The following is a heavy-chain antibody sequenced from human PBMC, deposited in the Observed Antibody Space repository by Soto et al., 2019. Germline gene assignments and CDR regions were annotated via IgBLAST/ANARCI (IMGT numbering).Heavy chain of an antibody. CDR2: INAGNGNT. J-gene: IGHJ5*02. CDR3: ARDRAKYQLLPYNWFDP. Sequence: GASVKVSCKASGYTFTSYAMHWVRQAPGQRLEWMGWINAGNGNTKYSQKFQGRVTITRDTSASTAYMELSSLRSEDTAVYYCARDRAKYQLLPYNWFDPWGQGTLVTVSS. V-gene: IGHV1-3*01. D-gene: IGHD2-2*01. CDR1: GYTFTSYA.